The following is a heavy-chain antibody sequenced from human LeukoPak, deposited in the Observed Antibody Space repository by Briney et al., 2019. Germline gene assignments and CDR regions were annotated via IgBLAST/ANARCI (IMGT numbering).Heavy chain of an antibody. J-gene: IGHJ6*03. CDR1: GYSISSGYY. Sequence: SETLSLTCTVSGYSISSGYYWGWIRQPPGKGLEWIGSIYHSGSTYYNPSLKSRVTISVDTSKNQFSLKLSSVTAADTAVYYCARARVGYYYYYYMDVWGKGTTVTVSS. D-gene: IGHD1-26*01. CDR2: IYHSGST. V-gene: IGHV4-38-2*02. CDR3: ARARVGYYYYYYMDV.